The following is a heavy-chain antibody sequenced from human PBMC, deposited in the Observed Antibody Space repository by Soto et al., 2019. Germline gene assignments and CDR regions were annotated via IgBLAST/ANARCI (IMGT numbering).Heavy chain of an antibody. CDR3: ARTQLEYHLLTGRLWVLFHI. CDR2: INHGGST. J-gene: IGHJ3*02. V-gene: IGHV4-30-2*01. D-gene: IGHD3-9*01. Sequence: QLQLQESGSGLVKASQTRALTCAVSGGSISSGGYSWSWIRLPPGKVLEGIGNINHGGSTYYNPALDSRSRISIVKTMESFSRRLRSVTGADTVVSFCARTQLEYHLLTGRLWVLFHICGVRVIGTGSS. CDR1: GGSISSGGYS.